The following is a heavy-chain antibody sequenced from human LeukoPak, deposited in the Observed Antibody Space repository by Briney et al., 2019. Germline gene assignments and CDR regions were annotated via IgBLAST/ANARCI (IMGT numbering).Heavy chain of an antibody. CDR1: GFTFSTYW. J-gene: IGHJ4*02. D-gene: IGHD3-22*01. CDR3: ARDLPTGYYISSGYYEYFLDY. Sequence: GGALRLSCAASGFTFSTYWMTWVRQAPGKGLEWVANIKQDGSEKYYVDSLKGRFTISRDNAKNSLFLQMNSLRAEDTAVYYCARDLPTGYYISSGYYEYFLDYWGQGTLVTVSS. V-gene: IGHV3-7*04. CDR2: IKQDGSEK.